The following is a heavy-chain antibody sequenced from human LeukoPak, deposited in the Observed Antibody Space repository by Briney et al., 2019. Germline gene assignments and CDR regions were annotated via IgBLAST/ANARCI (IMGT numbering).Heavy chain of an antibody. D-gene: IGHD6-13*01. CDR3: AMVSSSWYGGGGFDY. CDR1: GYTFTSYA. J-gene: IGHJ4*02. V-gene: IGHV1-3*01. Sequence: GASVKVSCKASGYTFTSYAMHWVRQAPGQRLEWMGWINAGNGNTKYSQKFQGRVTITRDTSASTAYMELSSLRSEDTAVYYCAMVSSSWYGGGGFDYWGQGTLVTVSS. CDR2: INAGNGNT.